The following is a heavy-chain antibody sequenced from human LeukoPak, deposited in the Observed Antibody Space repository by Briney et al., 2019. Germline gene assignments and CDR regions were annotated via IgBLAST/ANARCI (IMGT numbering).Heavy chain of an antibody. Sequence: SETLSLTCTVSGGSISSGGYYWSWLRQPPGKGLEWIGYIYHSGSTYYNPSLKSRVTISVDTSKIQFSLKLSSVTAADTAVYYCARGGRIAARHNAFDIWGQGTMVTVSS. J-gene: IGHJ3*02. D-gene: IGHD6-6*01. CDR3: ARGGRIAARHNAFDI. CDR2: IYHSGST. CDR1: GGSISSGGYY. V-gene: IGHV4-30-2*01.